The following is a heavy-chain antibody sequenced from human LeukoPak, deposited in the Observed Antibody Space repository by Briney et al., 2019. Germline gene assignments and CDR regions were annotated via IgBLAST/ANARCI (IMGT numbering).Heavy chain of an antibody. Sequence: SETLSLTCTVSGGSISSYYWSWIRQPPGKGLEWIGYIYYSGSTNYNPSLKSRVTISVDTSKNQFSLKLSSVTAADTAVYYCASLSPYYYYYMDVWGKGTTVTVSS. CDR3: ASLSPYYYYYMDV. V-gene: IGHV4-59*01. J-gene: IGHJ6*03. CDR1: GGSISSYY. CDR2: IYYSGST.